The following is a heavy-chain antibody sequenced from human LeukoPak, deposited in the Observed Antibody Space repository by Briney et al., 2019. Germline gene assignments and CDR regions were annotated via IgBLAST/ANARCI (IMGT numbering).Heavy chain of an antibody. CDR1: GYTFAGYY. CDR2: INPNSGGT. Sequence: ASVKVSCKASGYTFAGYYMHWVRQAPGQGLEWMGWINPNSGGTNYAQKFQGRVTMTRDTSISTAYMELSRLRSDDTAVYYCARGRYDFWSGYYKRPRTYYYYYMDVWGKGTTVTVSS. V-gene: IGHV1-2*02. CDR3: ARGRYDFWSGYYKRPRTYYYYYMDV. D-gene: IGHD3-3*01. J-gene: IGHJ6*03.